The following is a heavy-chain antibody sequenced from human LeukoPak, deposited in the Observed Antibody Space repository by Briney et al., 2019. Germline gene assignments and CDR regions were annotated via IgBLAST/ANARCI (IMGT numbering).Heavy chain of an antibody. V-gene: IGHV4-39*01. CDR1: GDSISSSSYY. Sequence: PSETLSLTCTVSGDSISSSSYYWGWIRQPPGKGLEWIGSVYYSGSTYYNASLKSRVTISVDTSKNQVSLKLSSVTAADTAVYYCAAVTGTPPRFDHWGQGTLVTVSS. CDR2: VYYSGST. CDR3: AAVTGTPPRFDH. D-gene: IGHD6-19*01. J-gene: IGHJ4*02.